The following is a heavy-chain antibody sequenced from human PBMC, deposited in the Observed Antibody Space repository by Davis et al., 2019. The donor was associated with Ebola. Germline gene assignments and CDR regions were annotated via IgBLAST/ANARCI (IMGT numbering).Heavy chain of an antibody. J-gene: IGHJ6*03. V-gene: IGHV1-2*02. Sequence: ASVKVSCKSFGYTFTGYYIHWVRQAPGQGLEWMGWMNPNSGGTSYTQKFQGRVTMTRDTSISTAYMELSRLRSDDTAVYYCARDPRYGLGYSYMDVWGTGTTVTVSS. CDR2: MNPNSGGT. CDR1: GYTFTGYY. D-gene: IGHD5-18*01. CDR3: ARDPRYGLGYSYMDV.